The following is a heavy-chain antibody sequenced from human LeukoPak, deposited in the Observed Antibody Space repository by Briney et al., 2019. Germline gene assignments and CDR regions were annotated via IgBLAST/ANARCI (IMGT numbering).Heavy chain of an antibody. V-gene: IGHV3-48*01. CDR2: ISPSSSTI. CDR1: GFTFSSYG. Sequence: QPGGSLRLSCAASGFTFSSYGMNWVRQAPGKWLEWVSYISPSSSTIYYADSGKGRFTISRDNAKNSLYLQMNSLRAEDTAVYYCAREHTPFGSACTAAYWGQGTLLTVSS. D-gene: IGHD6-19*01. J-gene: IGHJ4*02. CDR3: AREHTPFGSACTAAY.